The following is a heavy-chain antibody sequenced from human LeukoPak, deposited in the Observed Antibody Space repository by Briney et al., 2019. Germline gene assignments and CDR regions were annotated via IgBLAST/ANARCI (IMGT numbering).Heavy chain of an antibody. CDR3: ATTGPYSSSWYWAEYFQH. Sequence: GGSLRLSCAASGFTVSSNYMSWVRQAPGKGLEWVSVIYSGSSTYYADSVKGRFTISRDNSKNTLYLQMNSLRAEDTAVYYCATTGPYSSSWYWAEYFQHWGQGTLVTVSS. CDR1: GFTVSSNY. D-gene: IGHD6-13*01. V-gene: IGHV3-53*01. CDR2: IYSGSST. J-gene: IGHJ1*01.